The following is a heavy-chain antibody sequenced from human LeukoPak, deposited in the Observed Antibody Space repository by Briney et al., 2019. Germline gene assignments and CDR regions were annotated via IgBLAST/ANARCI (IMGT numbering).Heavy chain of an antibody. V-gene: IGHV4-39*02. CDR1: GGSISSSSYY. Sequence: SETLSLTCTVSGGSISSSSYYWGWIRQPPGKGLEWIADIYYSGSTYYNPSLKSRVSISIDTSNNHFSLRLSSVTAADTALYYCARRRYYDSTGYLDWGQGTLVTVSS. CDR3: ARRRYYDSTGYLD. CDR2: IYYSGST. D-gene: IGHD3-22*01. J-gene: IGHJ1*01.